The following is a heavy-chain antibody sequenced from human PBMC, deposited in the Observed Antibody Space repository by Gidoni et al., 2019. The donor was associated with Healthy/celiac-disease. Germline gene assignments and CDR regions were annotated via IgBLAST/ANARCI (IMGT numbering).Heavy chain of an antibody. Sequence: QVQLVESGGGVFQPGRSLRLSCAASGFTFSRYAMHWVRQAPGKGLEWVAVISYDGSNKYYADSVKGRFTISRDNSKNTLYLQMNSLRAEDTAVYYCARDRGYYDSTDAFDIWGQGTMVTVSS. CDR1: GFTFSRYA. CDR2: ISYDGSNK. CDR3: ARDRGYYDSTDAFDI. J-gene: IGHJ3*02. D-gene: IGHD3-22*01. V-gene: IGHV3-30-3*01.